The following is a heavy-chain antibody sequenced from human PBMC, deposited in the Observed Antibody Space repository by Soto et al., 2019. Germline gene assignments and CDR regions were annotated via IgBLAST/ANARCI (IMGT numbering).Heavy chain of an antibody. Sequence: QVQLVQSGAEVKKPGASGKVSCKASGYTFSNYGITWVRQAPGQGLEWMGWISAYNGNTNFGQKFQDRVTMTRATSTRTAYMELRSLRSDDTAVYYCSKDQLGSTTNDFWGQGTLVTVSS. V-gene: IGHV1-18*04. CDR3: SKDQLGSTTNDF. CDR2: ISAYNGNT. J-gene: IGHJ4*02. D-gene: IGHD4-17*01. CDR1: GYTFSNYG.